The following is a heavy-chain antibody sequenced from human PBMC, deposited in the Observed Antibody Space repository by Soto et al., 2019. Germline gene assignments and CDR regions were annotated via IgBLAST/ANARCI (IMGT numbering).Heavy chain of an antibody. CDR3: ARSGSKYGANAFDI. D-gene: IGHD5-18*01. J-gene: IGHJ3*02. CDR2: IYYIGTT. CDR1: GGSISGYY. V-gene: IGHV4-59*01. Sequence: KPSETLSLTCTVSGGSISGYYWNWIRQPPGKGLEYIGHIYYIGTTNYNPPLKSRATISVDTSKNQFSLKLTSVTAADTAVYFCARSGSKYGANAFDIWDQGTMVTVSS.